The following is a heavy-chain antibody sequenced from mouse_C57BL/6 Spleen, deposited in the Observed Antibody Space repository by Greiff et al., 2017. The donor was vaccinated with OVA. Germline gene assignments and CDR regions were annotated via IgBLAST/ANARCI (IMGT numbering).Heavy chain of an antibody. J-gene: IGHJ2*01. D-gene: IGHD1-1*01. Sequence: QVQLQQPGAELVRPGSSVKLSCKASGYTFTSYWMHWVKQRPIQGLEWIGNIDPSDSETHYTQKFKDKATLTVDKSSSTAYMQLGSLTSEDSAVYYCARLGAFTTVVATDFDYWGQGTTLTVSS. CDR1: GYTFTSYW. CDR2: IDPSDSET. CDR3: ARLGAFTTVVATDFDY. V-gene: IGHV1-52*01.